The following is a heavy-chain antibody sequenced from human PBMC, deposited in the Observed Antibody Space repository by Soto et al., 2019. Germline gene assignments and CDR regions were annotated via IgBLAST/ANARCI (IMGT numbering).Heavy chain of an antibody. CDR3: ARDEYDIFTGGYYFDY. J-gene: IGHJ4*02. CDR1: GGSISNYY. D-gene: IGHD3-9*01. CDR2: IYYSGST. V-gene: IGHV4-59*12. Sequence: SETLSLTCTVSGGSISNYYWSWIRQPPGKGLEWIGYIYYSGSTNYNPSLKSRVTISVDTSKNQFSLKLSSVTAADTAVYYCARDEYDIFTGGYYFDYWGQGTL.